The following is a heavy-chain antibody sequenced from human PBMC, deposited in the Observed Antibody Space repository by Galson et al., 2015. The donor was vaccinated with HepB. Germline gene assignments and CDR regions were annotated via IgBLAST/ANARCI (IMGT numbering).Heavy chain of an antibody. CDR3: ARVEGGGNNWSDEEGMDV. J-gene: IGHJ6*02. D-gene: IGHD1-1*01. V-gene: IGHV1-18*04. CDR2: ISADSGHT. CDR1: GYTFSRYG. Sequence: SVKVSCKASGYTFSRYGITWVRQATGQGLEWMGWISADSGHTKYAQKFQGRVTMTTDTATSTAYMEMRSLRSDDAAVYYCARVEGGGNNWSDEEGMDVWGQGTTVTVSS.